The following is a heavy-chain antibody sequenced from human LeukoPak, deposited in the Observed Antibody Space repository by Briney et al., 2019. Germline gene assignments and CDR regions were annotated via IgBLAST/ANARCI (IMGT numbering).Heavy chain of an antibody. CDR1: GYTFTSYY. D-gene: IGHD1-26*01. CDR3: AKDHRWELQLPDY. CDR2: INPSGGST. Sequence: GASVKVSCKASGYTFTSYYMHWVRQAPGQGLEWMGIINPSGGSTSYAQKFQGRVTMTRDMSTSTVYMELSSLRAEDTALYYCAKDHRWELQLPDYWGQGTLVTVSS. V-gene: IGHV1-46*01. J-gene: IGHJ4*02.